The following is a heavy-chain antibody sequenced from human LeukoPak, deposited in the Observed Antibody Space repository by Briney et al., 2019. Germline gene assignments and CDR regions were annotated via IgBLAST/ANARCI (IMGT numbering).Heavy chain of an antibody. CDR2: ISYDGIDS. CDR3: ARDRYTKNYFDALDL. D-gene: IGHD3-16*02. V-gene: IGHV3-30*04. CDR1: GFNFNIYP. Sequence: GGSLRLSCAASGFNFNIYPMHWVRQVPGRGPQWVALISYDGIDSYIADSVKGRFSISRDNSKNTLFLQMNSLRPEDTAVYYCARDRYTKNYFDALDLWGQGSTVTVSS. J-gene: IGHJ3*01.